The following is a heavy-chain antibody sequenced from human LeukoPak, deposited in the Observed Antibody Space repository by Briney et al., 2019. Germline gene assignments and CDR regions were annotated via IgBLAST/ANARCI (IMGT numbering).Heavy chain of an antibody. J-gene: IGHJ6*03. CDR2: IYYSGST. V-gene: IGHV4-59*01. CDR1: GGSISSYY. CDR3: ARTTEGGYSYGYFYYYYMDV. Sequence: SETLSLTCTVSGGSISSYYWSWIRQPPGKGLEWIGYIYYSGSTNYKSSLKSRVTISVDTSKNQFSLKLSSVTAADTAVYYCARTTEGGYSYGYFYYYYMDVWGKGTTVTVSS. D-gene: IGHD5-18*01.